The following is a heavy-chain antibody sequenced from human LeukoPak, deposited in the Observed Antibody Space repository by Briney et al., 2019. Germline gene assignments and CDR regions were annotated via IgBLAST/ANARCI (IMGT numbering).Heavy chain of an antibody. Sequence: GGSLRLSCAASGFTFSSYGMHWVRQAPGKGLEWVANIKKDGSEKYYVDSVKGRFTISRDNAKTSLYLQMNSLRAEDTAVYYCARDGRGGHNDFWGQGTLITVSS. CDR3: ARDGRGGHNDF. CDR2: IKKDGSEK. J-gene: IGHJ4*02. CDR1: GFTFSSYG. V-gene: IGHV3-7*01. D-gene: IGHD4-23*01.